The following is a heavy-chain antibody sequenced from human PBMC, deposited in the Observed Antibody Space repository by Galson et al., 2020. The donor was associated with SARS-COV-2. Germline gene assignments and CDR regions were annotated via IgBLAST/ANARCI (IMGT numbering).Heavy chain of an antibody. Sequence: SQTLSLTCTVSGGFVSSGSYYWSWIRQPPGKGLEWIGYIYYSGSTNYNPSLKSRVTISVDTSKNQFSLKLSSVTAADTAVYYCGRTTAGPDDAFDIWGQGTMVTVSS. J-gene: IGHJ3*02. CDR3: GRTTAGPDDAFDI. D-gene: IGHD6-13*01. V-gene: IGHV4-61*01. CDR1: GGFVSSGSYY. CDR2: IYYSGST.